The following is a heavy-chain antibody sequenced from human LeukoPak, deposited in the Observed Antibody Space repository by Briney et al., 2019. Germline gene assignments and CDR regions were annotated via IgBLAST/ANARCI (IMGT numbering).Heavy chain of an antibody. D-gene: IGHD3-10*01. J-gene: IGHJ5*02. CDR3: ARAYLWFGELSA. Sequence: SETLFLTCTVSGGSISSYYWSWIRQPPGKGLEWIGYIYYSGSNNYNPSLKSRVTISVDTSKNQFSLKLSSVTAADTAVYYCARAYLWFGELSAWGQGTLVTVSS. CDR1: GGSISSYY. CDR2: IYYSGSN. V-gene: IGHV4-59*01.